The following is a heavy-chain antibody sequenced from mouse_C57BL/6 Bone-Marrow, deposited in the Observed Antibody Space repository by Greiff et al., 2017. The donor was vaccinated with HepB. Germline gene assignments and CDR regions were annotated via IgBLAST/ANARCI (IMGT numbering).Heavy chain of an antibody. CDR3: ARQGHGNPFAY. D-gene: IGHD2-1*01. Sequence: EVMLVESGGGLVQPGGSLKLSCAASGFTFSDYGMAWVRQAPRKGPEWVAFISNLAYSIYYAATVTGRFTISRENAKNTLYLEMSSLRSEDTAMYYCARQGHGNPFAYWGQGTLVTVSA. CDR1: GFTFSDYG. CDR2: ISNLAYSI. V-gene: IGHV5-15*01. J-gene: IGHJ3*01.